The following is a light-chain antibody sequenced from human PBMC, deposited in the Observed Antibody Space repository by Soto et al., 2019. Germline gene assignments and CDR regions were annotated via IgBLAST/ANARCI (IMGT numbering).Light chain of an antibody. V-gene: IGKV3D-15*01. CDR3: QQYNNWPST. Sequence: EIVMTQSPATLSVSPGERATLSCMASQGVSGNLAWYQQKPGQAPRLLIYGASTRATGIPARFSGSGSVTEFTLTISSRQSEDFVVYYCQQYNNWPSTFGQGTKVEIK. CDR2: GAS. J-gene: IGKJ1*01. CDR1: QGVSGN.